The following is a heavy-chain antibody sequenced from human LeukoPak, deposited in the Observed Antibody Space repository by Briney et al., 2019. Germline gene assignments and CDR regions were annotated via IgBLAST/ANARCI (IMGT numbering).Heavy chain of an antibody. Sequence: GGSLRLSCAASGFTFSTYGMHWVRQAPGKGLEWVTSIHYDGTNKYYAEAVKGRFTISRDNSKNTLYLQMNSLRAEDTAVYYCAKDAVAATKSDNWFDPWGQGTLVTVSS. J-gene: IGHJ5*02. CDR3: AKDAVAATKSDNWFDP. CDR1: GFTFSTYG. V-gene: IGHV3-30*02. CDR2: IHYDGTNK. D-gene: IGHD2-15*01.